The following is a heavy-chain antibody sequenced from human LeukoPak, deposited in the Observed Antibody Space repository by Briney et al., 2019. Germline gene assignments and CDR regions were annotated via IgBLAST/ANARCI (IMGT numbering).Heavy chain of an antibody. V-gene: IGHV1-2*02. CDR1: GYTFTGHY. Sequence: ASVKVSCKASGYTFTGHYIHWVRHAPGQGLEWMGWINPNNGGTNSAQKFQGRVTLTRDTSMSTAYMELSRLRSDDAAVYYCARSMAGTFDYWGQGTLVNVSS. CDR2: INPNNGGT. CDR3: ARSMAGTFDY. J-gene: IGHJ4*02. D-gene: IGHD6-19*01.